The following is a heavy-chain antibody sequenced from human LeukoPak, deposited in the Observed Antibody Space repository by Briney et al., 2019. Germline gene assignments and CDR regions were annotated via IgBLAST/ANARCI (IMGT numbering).Heavy chain of an antibody. J-gene: IGHJ4*02. Sequence: GGSLRLSCAASGFTFSSYWMSWVRQAPGKGLEWVANIKQDGREKYYVDSVKGRFTISRDNAKNTLYLQMNNLRAEDTAIYYCATDSYVSGSYYRLFYWGQGTLVTVSS. D-gene: IGHD3-10*01. CDR2: IKQDGREK. CDR1: GFTFSSYW. V-gene: IGHV3-7*01. CDR3: ATDSYVSGSYYRLFY.